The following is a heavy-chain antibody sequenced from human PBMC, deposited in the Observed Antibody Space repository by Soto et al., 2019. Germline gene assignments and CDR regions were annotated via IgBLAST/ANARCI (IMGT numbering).Heavy chain of an antibody. CDR2: TYHSGNP. J-gene: IGHJ5*02. Sequence: QLQLQESGSRLVKSSETLSLTCAVSGDTISTGGYSWAWIRQPPGKPLEWIGHTYHSGNPYYNPSLKRRALISVDRSKKQCSLKLSSGTAADRAGYYGASETYGDYGGYFGPWGQRSLVTVSP. D-gene: IGHD4-17*01. CDR3: ASETYGDYGGYFGP. V-gene: IGHV4-30-2*01. CDR1: GDTISTGGYS.